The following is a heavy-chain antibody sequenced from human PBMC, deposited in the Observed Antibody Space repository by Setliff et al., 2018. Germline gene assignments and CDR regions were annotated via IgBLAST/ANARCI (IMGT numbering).Heavy chain of an antibody. D-gene: IGHD3-10*01. CDR3: ASSSGWIPWIQH. V-gene: IGHV3-33*03. CDR2: IWDDGGNK. Sequence: SCKASGYTFTAYYMHWVRQAPGKGLEWVAVIWDDGGNKYHADSVKGRFTISRDNAKNSLFLQMNNLRAEDTALYYCASSSGWIPWIQHWGPGTLVTVSS. CDR1: GYTFTAYY. J-gene: IGHJ1*01.